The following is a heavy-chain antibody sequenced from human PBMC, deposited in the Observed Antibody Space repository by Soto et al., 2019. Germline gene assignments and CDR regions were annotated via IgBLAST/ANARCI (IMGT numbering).Heavy chain of an antibody. CDR2: ISWNSGSI. D-gene: IGHD2-8*02. V-gene: IGHV3-9*01. CDR3: TKDTGGGFPAYYYGMDV. J-gene: IGHJ6*02. CDR1: GFTFDDFA. Sequence: EVQLVESGGGLVEPGRSLRLSCAASGFTFDDFAMHWVRQGPGKGLEWVSGISWNSGSIGYADSVKGRFTISRDNAKNSLYLQLNSLRPEYTALYYCTKDTGGGFPAYYYGMDVWGQGTAVTVSS.